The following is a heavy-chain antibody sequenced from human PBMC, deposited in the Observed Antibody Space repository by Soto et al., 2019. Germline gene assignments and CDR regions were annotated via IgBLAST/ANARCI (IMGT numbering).Heavy chain of an antibody. J-gene: IGHJ5*02. V-gene: IGHV2-70*11. D-gene: IGHD5-12*01. CDR1: GDSIISIYHW. CDR3: AKTGTDGSWFDT. CDR2: IDWDDDK. Sequence: TLSLTCAVSGDSIISIYHWAWIRQPPGKALEWLARIDWDDDKYYSTSLKTRLTISKDTSKNQVVLTMTNVDPVDTATYYCAKTGTDGSWFDTWGQGTMVTVSS.